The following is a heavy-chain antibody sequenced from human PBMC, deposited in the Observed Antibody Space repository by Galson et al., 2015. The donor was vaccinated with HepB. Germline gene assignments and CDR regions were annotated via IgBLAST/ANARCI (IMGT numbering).Heavy chain of an antibody. CDR3: ARDGHDYGGNYYYYGLDV. CDR2: ISTSSNYT. V-gene: IGHV3-11*06. D-gene: IGHD4-23*01. J-gene: IGHJ6*02. CDR1: GYSFTSYW. Sequence: SGAEVKKPGESLRISCKGSGYSFTSYWISWVRQMPGKGLEWLSYISTSSNYTNYADSVKGRFTISRDDAKNSLYLQMNSLRAEDTAVYYCARDGHDYGGNYYYYGLDVWGQGTTVTVSS.